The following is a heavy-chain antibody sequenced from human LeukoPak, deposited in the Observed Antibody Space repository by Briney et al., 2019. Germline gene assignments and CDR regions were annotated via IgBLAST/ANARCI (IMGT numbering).Heavy chain of an antibody. V-gene: IGHV4-59*01. CDR2: IYYSGST. CDR1: GGSISSYY. J-gene: IGHJ4*02. CDR3: AREAFRLTYYFDY. Sequence: PSGTLSLTCTVSGGSISSYYWSWIRQPPGKGLEWIGYIYYSGSTNYNPSLKSRVTISVDTSKNQLSLKLSSVTAADTAVYYCAREAFRLTYYFDYWGQGTLVTVSS. D-gene: IGHD4/OR15-4a*01.